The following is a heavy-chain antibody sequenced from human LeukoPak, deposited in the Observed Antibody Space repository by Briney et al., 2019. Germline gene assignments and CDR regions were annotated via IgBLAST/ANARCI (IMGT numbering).Heavy chain of an antibody. CDR3: ARARGYSYGYVDY. V-gene: IGHV4-34*01. D-gene: IGHD5-18*01. CDR1: GGSFSGYY. CDR2: INHSGST. J-gene: IGHJ4*02. Sequence: PSETLSLTCTVSGGSFSGYYWSWIRQPPGKGLEWIGEINHSGSTNYNPSLKSRVTISVDTSKNQFSLKLSSVTAADTAVYYCARARGYSYGYVDYWGQGTLVTVSS.